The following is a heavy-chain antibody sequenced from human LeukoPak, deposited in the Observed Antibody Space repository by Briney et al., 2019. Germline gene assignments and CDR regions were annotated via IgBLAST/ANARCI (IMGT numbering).Heavy chain of an antibody. CDR2: ISGSGGST. D-gene: IGHD5-24*01. J-gene: IGHJ4*02. V-gene: IGHV3-23*01. Sequence: PGGSLRLSCAASGFTFSNAWMSWVRQAPGKGLEWVSAISGSGGSTYYADSVKGRFTISRDNSKNTLYLQMNSLRAEDTAVYYCAKDVANGYNFDYWGQGTLVTVSS. CDR1: GFTFSNAW. CDR3: AKDVANGYNFDY.